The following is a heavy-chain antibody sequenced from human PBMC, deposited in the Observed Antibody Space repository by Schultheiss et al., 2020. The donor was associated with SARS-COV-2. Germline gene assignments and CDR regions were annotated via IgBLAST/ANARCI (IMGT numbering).Heavy chain of an antibody. Sequence: SQTLSLTCTVSGGSISSYYWSWIRQPPGKGLEWIGYIYYSGSTNYNPSLKSRVTITVDTSKNQFSLKLSSVTAADTAVYYCAGEGVAAAGTFDYWGQGTLVTVSS. V-gene: IGHV4-59*01. CDR1: GGSISSYY. J-gene: IGHJ4*02. CDR3: AGEGVAAAGTFDY. CDR2: IYYSGST. D-gene: IGHD6-13*01.